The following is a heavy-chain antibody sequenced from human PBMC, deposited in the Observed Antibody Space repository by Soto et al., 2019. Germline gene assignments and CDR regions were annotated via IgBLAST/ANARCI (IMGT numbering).Heavy chain of an antibody. J-gene: IGHJ4*02. CDR1: GRSISSVNYY. V-gene: IGHV4-30-4*01. D-gene: IGHD2-15*01. CDR3: ARCGSGECNRGSCYLPFDY. CDR2: IYYSGST. Sequence: SETLSLTCTVSGRSISSVNYYWSWIRQPPGKGLEWIGYIYYSGSTYYNPSLRSRVTISVDTSKNQFSLKLSSVTAADTAVYYCARCGSGECNRGSCYLPFDYWGQGTLVTVSS.